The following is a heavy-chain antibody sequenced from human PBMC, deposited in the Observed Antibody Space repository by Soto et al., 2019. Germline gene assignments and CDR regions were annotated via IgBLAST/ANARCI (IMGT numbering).Heavy chain of an antibody. CDR2: IYWDDDK. J-gene: IGHJ4*02. CDR1: GFSLSSTRVA. V-gene: IGHV2-5*02. Sequence: GPTLVNPPQTLTLTCTFSGFSLSSTRVAVGWIRQPPGKALEWLALIYWDDDKRYSPFLKSRLTITKDTSKNQVVLTMTNMDPVDTATYYCAHSVVAGLGYYFDFWGQGTLVTVSS. CDR3: AHSVVAGLGYYFDF. D-gene: IGHD6-19*01.